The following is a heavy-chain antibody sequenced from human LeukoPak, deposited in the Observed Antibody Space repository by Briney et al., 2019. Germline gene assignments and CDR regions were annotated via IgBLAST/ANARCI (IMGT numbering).Heavy chain of an antibody. V-gene: IGHV4-30-4*01. D-gene: IGHD4-11*01. CDR2: TYYSGST. CDR1: GGSISSGDYY. J-gene: IGHJ6*02. Sequence: SETLSLTCTVSGGSISSGDYYWSWIRQPPGKGLEWIGYTYYSGSTYYNPSLKSRVTISVDTSKNQFSLKLSSVTAADTAVYYCARDRYYSNYVVYYYYGMDVWGQGTTVTVSS. CDR3: ARDRYYSNYVVYYYYGMDV.